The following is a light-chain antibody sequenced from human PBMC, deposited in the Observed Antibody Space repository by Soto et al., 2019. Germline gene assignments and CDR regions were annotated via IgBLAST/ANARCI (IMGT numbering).Light chain of an antibody. Sequence: DIQMIPVASTLSASVGDRVTITCRASQSISSWLAWYQQKPGKAPKLLIYDASSLESGVPSRFSGSGSGTEFTLTISSLQPDDFATYYCQQYNSYPLTFGGGTKVDIK. J-gene: IGKJ4*01. CDR1: QSISSW. CDR2: DAS. V-gene: IGKV1-5*01. CDR3: QQYNSYPLT.